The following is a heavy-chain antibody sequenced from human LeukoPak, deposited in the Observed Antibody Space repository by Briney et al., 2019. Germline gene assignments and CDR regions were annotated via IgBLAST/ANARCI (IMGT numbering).Heavy chain of an antibody. Sequence: PSETLSLTCAVYGGSFSGYYWSWIRQPPRKGLEWIGEINHSGSTNYNPSLKSRVTISVDTSKNQFSLKLSSVTAADTAVYYCARGGGVPAERWFDPWGQGTLVTVSS. J-gene: IGHJ5*02. D-gene: IGHD2-2*01. V-gene: IGHV4-34*01. CDR1: GGSFSGYY. CDR2: INHSGST. CDR3: ARGGGVPAERWFDP.